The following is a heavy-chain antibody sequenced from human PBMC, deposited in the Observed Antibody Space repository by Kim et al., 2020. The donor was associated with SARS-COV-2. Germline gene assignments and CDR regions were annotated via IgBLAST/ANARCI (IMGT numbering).Heavy chain of an antibody. CDR1: GYTFTSYA. Sequence: ASVKVSCKASGYTFTSYAMHWVRQAPGQRLEWMGWINAGNGNTKYSQKFQGRVTITRDTSASTAYMELSSLRSEDTAVYYCARDRASSSWYDNGPYYYYGMDVWGQGTTVTVSS. J-gene: IGHJ6*02. D-gene: IGHD6-13*01. V-gene: IGHV1-3*01. CDR3: ARDRASSSWYDNGPYYYYGMDV. CDR2: INAGNGNT.